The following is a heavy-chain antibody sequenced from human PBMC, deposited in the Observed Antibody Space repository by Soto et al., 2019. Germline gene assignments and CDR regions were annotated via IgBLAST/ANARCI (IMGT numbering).Heavy chain of an antibody. V-gene: IGHV3-74*01. Sequence: EVQLVESGGGLVQPGGSLRLSCAGSGFVFSSYWMHWVRQVPGKGLVWVSRITNDGSSTTYADSVNGRFTISRDNAKNTLYLQMNSLGAEDTAVYYCARGMQGSRYFGLWGRGTLVTVTS. CDR1: GFVFSSYW. CDR3: ARGMQGSRYFGL. CDR2: ITNDGSST. J-gene: IGHJ2*01.